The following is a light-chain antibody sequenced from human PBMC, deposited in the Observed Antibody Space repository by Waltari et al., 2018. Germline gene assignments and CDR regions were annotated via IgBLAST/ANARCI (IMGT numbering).Light chain of an antibody. CDR3: QQYDNRLT. CDR1: QDISNY. J-gene: IGKJ4*01. CDR2: DAS. Sequence: DIQMTQSPSSLSASVGDRVTITCQASQDISNYLHWYQQKPGKAPKLLIYDASNLETGVPSRFSGSGSGTDFTFTISSLQPEDIATYYCQQYDNRLTFGGGTKVEIK. V-gene: IGKV1-33*01.